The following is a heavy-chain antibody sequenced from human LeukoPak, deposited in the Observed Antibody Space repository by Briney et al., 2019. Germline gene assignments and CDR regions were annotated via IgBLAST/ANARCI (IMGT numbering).Heavy chain of an antibody. Sequence: ASEPLSLTCTVSGGSISSHYWSWIRQPPGKGLEWIGYIYYSGSTNYNPSLKSRVTISVDTSKNQFSLKLSSVTAADTAVYYCARDLRRQQLAFDYWGQGTLVTVSS. CDR2: IYYSGST. CDR3: ARDLRRQQLAFDY. CDR1: GGSISSHY. J-gene: IGHJ4*02. D-gene: IGHD6-6*01. V-gene: IGHV4-59*11.